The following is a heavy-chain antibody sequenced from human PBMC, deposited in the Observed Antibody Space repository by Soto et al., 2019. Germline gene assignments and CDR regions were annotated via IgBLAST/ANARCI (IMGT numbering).Heavy chain of an antibody. CDR2: IYYSGST. J-gene: IGHJ6*03. D-gene: IGHD1-26*01. CDR1: GGSISSYY. CDR3: ARGFSYDYYYYYMDV. Sequence: SETLSLTCTVSGGSISSYYWSWIRQPPGKGLEWIGYIYYSGSTNYNPSLKSRVTISVDTSKNQFSLKLSSVTAADTAVYYCARGFSYDYYYYYMDVWGKGTTVTVSS. V-gene: IGHV4-59*01.